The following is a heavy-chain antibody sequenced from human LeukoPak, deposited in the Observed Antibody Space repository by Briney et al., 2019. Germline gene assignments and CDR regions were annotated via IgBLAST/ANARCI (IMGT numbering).Heavy chain of an antibody. J-gene: IGHJ4*02. D-gene: IGHD2-2*01. CDR2: ISNSGSYI. CDR3: ANHLACGSTSCPPFDY. Sequence: GGSLRLSCAASGFTFSSYSMNWVRQAPGKGLEWVSSISNSGSYIYYADPVKGRFTISRDNAKNSLYLQMNSLRAEGTAVYYCANHLACGSTSCPPFDYWGQGTLVTVSS. V-gene: IGHV3-21*01. CDR1: GFTFSSYS.